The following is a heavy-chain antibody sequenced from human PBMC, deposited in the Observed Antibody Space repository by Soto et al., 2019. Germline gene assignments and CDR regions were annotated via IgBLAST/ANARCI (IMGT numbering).Heavy chain of an antibody. D-gene: IGHD3-3*01. J-gene: IGHJ6*02. Sequence: ASVKVSCKTSGYSFTDYDIHWVRQATGQGLEWMGWMNPNSGNTGYAQKFQGRVTMTRNTSISTAYMELSSLRSEDTAVYYCARVLNWASFYDFWSGYYNYYYYGMDVWG. CDR1: GYSFTDYD. V-gene: IGHV1-8*01. CDR3: ARVLNWASFYDFWSGYYNYYYYGMDV. CDR2: MNPNSGNT.